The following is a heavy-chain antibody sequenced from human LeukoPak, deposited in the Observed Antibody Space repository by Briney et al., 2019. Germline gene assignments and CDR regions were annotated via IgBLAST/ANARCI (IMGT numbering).Heavy chain of an antibody. CDR1: GFTFSSYA. Sequence: GGSLRLSCAASGFTFSSYAMSWVRQAPGKGLEWVSAISGSGGSTYYADSVKGRFNISRDNSKNTLYLQMNSLRAEGTAVYYCANSVNDLFDYWGQGTLVTVSS. CDR3: ANSVNDLFDY. D-gene: IGHD1-1*01. V-gene: IGHV3-23*01. CDR2: ISGSGGST. J-gene: IGHJ4*02.